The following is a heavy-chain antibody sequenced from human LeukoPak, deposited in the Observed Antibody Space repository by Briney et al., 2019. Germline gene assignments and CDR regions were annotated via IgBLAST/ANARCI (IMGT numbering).Heavy chain of an antibody. CDR2: VYYSGST. D-gene: IGHD1-20*01. Sequence: SETLSLTCTVSGGSISSYYWSWIRQPPGKGLEWIRYVYYSGSTNYNPSLKSRVTISVDTSKNQFSLKLTSVTAADTAVYYCARVWANWNDLGTHWFDPWGQGTLVTVSS. J-gene: IGHJ5*02. CDR3: ARVWANWNDLGTHWFDP. CDR1: GGSISSYY. V-gene: IGHV4-59*01.